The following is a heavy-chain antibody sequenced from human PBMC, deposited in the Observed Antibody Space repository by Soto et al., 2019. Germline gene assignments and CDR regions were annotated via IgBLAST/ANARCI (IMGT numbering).Heavy chain of an antibody. V-gene: IGHV4-34*01. Sequence: PSETLSLTCAVYGGSFSGYYWSWIRQPPGKGLEWIGEIDHSGSTNYNPSLKSRVTISVDTSKNQFSLKLSSVTAADTAVYYCAVQVAAEGTVYWGQGTRVTVSS. CDR1: GGSFSGYY. CDR3: AVQVAAEGTVY. CDR2: IDHSGST. J-gene: IGHJ4*02. D-gene: IGHD6-13*01.